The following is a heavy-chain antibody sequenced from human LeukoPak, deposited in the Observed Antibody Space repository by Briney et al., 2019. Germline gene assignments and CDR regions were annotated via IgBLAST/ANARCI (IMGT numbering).Heavy chain of an antibody. CDR3: ARDPTINYYDSSGGFDY. D-gene: IGHD3-22*01. Sequence: ASVKVSCKASGYTFTSYYTHWVRQAPGQGLEWMGIINPSGGSTSYAQKFQGRVTMTRDTSTSTVYMEQSSLRSEDTAVYYCARDPTINYYDSSGGFDYWGQGTLVTVSS. J-gene: IGHJ4*02. CDR1: GYTFTSYY. CDR2: INPSGGST. V-gene: IGHV1-46*01.